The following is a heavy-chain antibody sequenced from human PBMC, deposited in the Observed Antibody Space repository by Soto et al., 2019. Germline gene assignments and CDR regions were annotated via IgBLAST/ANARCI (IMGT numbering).Heavy chain of an antibody. CDR2: IYYSGST. Sequence: SETLSLTCTVSGGSISSCGYYWSWIRQHPGKGLEWIGYIYYSGSTYYNPSLKSRVTISVDTSKNQFSLKLSSVTAADTAVYYCARALAVDTAMACFEYWGKGTLVTVCS. CDR3: ARALAVDTAMACFEY. D-gene: IGHD5-18*01. J-gene: IGHJ4*02. CDR1: GGSISSCGYY. V-gene: IGHV4-31*03.